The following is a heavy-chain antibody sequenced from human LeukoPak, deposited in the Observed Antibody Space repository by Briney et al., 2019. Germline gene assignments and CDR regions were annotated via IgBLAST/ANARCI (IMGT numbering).Heavy chain of an antibody. V-gene: IGHV3-23*01. CDR1: GFTFSSYA. Sequence: GGSLRLSCAASGFTFSSYAMSWVRQAPGKGLEWVSAISGSGGSTYYADSVKGRFTISRDNSKNTLYLQMNSLRAEDTAVYYCATCITMIVVVISDDAEYFQHWGQGTLVTVSS. CDR2: ISGSGGST. D-gene: IGHD3-22*01. J-gene: IGHJ1*01. CDR3: ATCITMIVVVISDDAEYFQH.